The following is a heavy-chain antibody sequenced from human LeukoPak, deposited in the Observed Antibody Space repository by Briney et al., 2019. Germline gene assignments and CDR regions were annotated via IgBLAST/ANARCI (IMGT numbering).Heavy chain of an antibody. CDR2: INHSGST. V-gene: IGHV4-34*01. CDR3: VSSGYYGPFDY. J-gene: IGHJ4*02. Sequence: SETLSLTCAVYGGSFSGYYSRWIRQPPGKGLEWIGEINHSGSTNYNPSLESRVTISVDTSKNQFSLKLSSVTAADTAVYYCVSSGYYGPFDYWGQGTLVTVSS. CDR1: GGSFSGYY. D-gene: IGHD3-22*01.